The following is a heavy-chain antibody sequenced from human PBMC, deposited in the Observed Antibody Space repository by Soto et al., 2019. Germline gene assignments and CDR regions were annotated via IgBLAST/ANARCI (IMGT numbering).Heavy chain of an antibody. CDR2: MYWHDDK. Sequence: SGPTLVNPTQTLTLTCTFSGFSLTNTGVTVGWIRQPPGKALEWLALMYWHDDKRYNPSLRNRLTIAKDTSKNRVVLTLANVGPVDPATYFCAHSHFEILTGPFASWGGGTLFHVS. J-gene: IGHJ5*01. V-gene: IGHV2-5*01. CDR1: GFSLTNTGVT. CDR3: AHSHFEILTGPFAS. D-gene: IGHD3-9*01.